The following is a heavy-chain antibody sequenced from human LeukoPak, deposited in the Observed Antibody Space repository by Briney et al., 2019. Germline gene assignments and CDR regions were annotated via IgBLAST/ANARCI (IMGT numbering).Heavy chain of an antibody. CDR1: GFTVSSRF. V-gene: IGHV3-23*01. Sequence: GGSLRLSCAASGFTVSSRFMSWVPQAPGKGLEWVSTLYSDGDPFYGTTHYAGSVKGRFTISRDSSQNTLFLDVKSLGAEDTAIYYCAREIGGGLHYFQSWGQGTLVTVSS. D-gene: IGHD1-26*01. J-gene: IGHJ4*02. CDR3: AREIGGGLHYFQS. CDR2: LYSDGDPFYGTT.